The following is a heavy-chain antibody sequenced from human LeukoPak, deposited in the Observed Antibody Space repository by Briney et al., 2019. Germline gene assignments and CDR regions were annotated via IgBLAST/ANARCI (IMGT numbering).Heavy chain of an antibody. CDR3: ARVRELYRDY. CDR2: ISSSADIT. J-gene: IGHJ4*02. D-gene: IGHD1-26*01. CDR1: AFSFSDYS. V-gene: IGHV3-11*04. Sequence: PGGSLRLSCAASAFSFSDYSMSWIRQAPGQGLEWVSFISSSADITYYADSVKGRFTISRDNAKNSLYLQMNSLRAEDTAVYYCARVRELYRDYWGQGTLVTVSS.